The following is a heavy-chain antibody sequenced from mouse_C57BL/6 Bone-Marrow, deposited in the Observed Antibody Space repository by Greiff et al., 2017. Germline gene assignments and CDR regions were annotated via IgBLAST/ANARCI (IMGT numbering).Heavy chain of an antibody. V-gene: IGHV1-69*01. Sequence: VQLQQPGAELVMPGASVKLSCKASGYTFTSYWMPWVKQRPGQGLEWIGEIDPSDGYTNYTQKFKGQSTLTGDKSSSTAYMQLSSLTSEDSAVYCGARECYGEFAYWGQGTLVTVSA. CDR2: IDPSDGYT. J-gene: IGHJ3*01. CDR3: ARECYGEFAY. CDR1: GYTFTSYW. D-gene: IGHD1-1*01.